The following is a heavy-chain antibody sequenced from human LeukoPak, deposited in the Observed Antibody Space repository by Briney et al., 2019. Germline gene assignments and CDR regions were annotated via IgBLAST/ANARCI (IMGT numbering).Heavy chain of an antibody. J-gene: IGHJ6*02. V-gene: IGHV1-69*13. CDR2: IIPIFGTT. D-gene: IGHD6-13*01. CDR3: ATTLGGAAGNYYYYGMDV. Sequence: ASVKVSCKASGGTFSSYAISWVRQAPGQGLEWMGGIIPIFGTTNYAQKFQGRVTITADESTSTAYMELSSLRSEDTAVYYCATTLGGAAGNYYYYGMDVWGQGTTVTVSS. CDR1: GGTFSSYA.